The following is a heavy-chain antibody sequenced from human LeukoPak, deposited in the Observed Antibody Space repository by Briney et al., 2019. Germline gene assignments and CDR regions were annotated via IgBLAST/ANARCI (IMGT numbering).Heavy chain of an antibody. V-gene: IGHV3-64*01. CDR1: GFTFSSYA. CDR3: ARWGSTSCYDY. CDR2: ISTDGRGT. D-gene: IGHD2-2*01. Sequence: GGSLRLSCAASGFTFSSYALHWVRQAPGKGLEYVSAISTDGRGTYYANSMKGRFSISRDNSRNTLYLQMGSVRAEDMAVYYCARWGSTSCYDYWGQGTLVTASS. J-gene: IGHJ4*02.